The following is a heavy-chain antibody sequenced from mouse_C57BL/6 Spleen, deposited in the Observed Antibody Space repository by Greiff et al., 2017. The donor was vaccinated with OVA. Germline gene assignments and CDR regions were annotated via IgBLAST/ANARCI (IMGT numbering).Heavy chain of an antibody. CDR2: IDPETGGT. Sequence: VKLQESGAELVRPGASVTLSCKASGYTFTDYEMHWVKQTPVHGLEWIGAIDPETGGTAYNQKFKGKAILTADKSSSTAYMELRSLTSEDSAVYYCTYGYGNYPYFDYWGQGTTLTVSS. J-gene: IGHJ2*01. V-gene: IGHV1-15*01. D-gene: IGHD2-1*01. CDR1: GYTFTDYE. CDR3: TYGYGNYPYFDY.